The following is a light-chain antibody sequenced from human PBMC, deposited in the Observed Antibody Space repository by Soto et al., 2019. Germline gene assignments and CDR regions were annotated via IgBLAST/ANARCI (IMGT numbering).Light chain of an antibody. CDR3: QQYGSSSTWT. CDR2: AAS. V-gene: IGKV3-20*01. CDR1: QGVSIAY. J-gene: IGKJ1*01. Sequence: PGERATLSCRASQGVSIAYLAWYQHKPGQPPTLLIYAASSRVTGIPDRFRGGGSGTDFTLTISRLEPEDFAVYYCQQYGSSSTWTFGQGTKVEIK.